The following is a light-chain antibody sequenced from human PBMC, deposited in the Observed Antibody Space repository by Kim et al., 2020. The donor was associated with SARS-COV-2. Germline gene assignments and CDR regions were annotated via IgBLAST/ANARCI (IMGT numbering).Light chain of an antibody. CDR3: VLYMGGGISV. CDR2: STS. J-gene: IGLJ1*01. Sequence: GRTVTLTCGLRFGSVSTNHFPSWYQQTPGQGPRTLVYSTSIRSSGVPNRFSGSILGSAAALTITGAQADDESEYYCVLYMGGGISVFGTGTKVTVL. V-gene: IGLV8-61*01. CDR1: FGSVSTNHF.